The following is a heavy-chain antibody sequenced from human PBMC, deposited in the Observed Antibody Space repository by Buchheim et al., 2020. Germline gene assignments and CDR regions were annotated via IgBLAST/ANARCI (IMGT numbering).Heavy chain of an antibody. D-gene: IGHD6-13*01. V-gene: IGHV4-59*08. CDR1: GGSISNYY. J-gene: IGHJ5*02. Sequence: QVQLQESGPGLVKPSETLSLTCTVSGGSISNYYWNWIRQPPGKEMEWIGYIYSSGNTNYNPSLKSRVTISIDTSKNKLSLRLSSVTAADTAVYYCARSPRIASRENWFDPWSQGTL. CDR2: IYSSGNT. CDR3: ARSPRIASRENWFDP.